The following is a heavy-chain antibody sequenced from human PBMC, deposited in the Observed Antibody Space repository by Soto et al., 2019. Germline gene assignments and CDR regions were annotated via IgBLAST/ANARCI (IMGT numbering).Heavy chain of an antibody. CDR1: GVTFKTSE. V-gene: IGHV3-48*03. CDR3: AGSGWGASGTPYLDF. Sequence: GGSLRLSCAASGVTFKTSEVHWVRQAPGKGLEWLSFIRASDNSIYYADSVEGRFTISGDNAKNSVSLQMNSLTVEDTAIYYCAGSGWGASGTPYLDFWGQGTLVTVSS. J-gene: IGHJ4*02. D-gene: IGHD1-1*01. CDR2: IRASDNSI.